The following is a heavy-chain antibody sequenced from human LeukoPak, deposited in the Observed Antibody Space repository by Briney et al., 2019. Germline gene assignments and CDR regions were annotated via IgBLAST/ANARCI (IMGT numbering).Heavy chain of an antibody. CDR3: ARGGYYDSSGYYLFDY. J-gene: IGHJ4*02. CDR2: MNPNSGNT. V-gene: IGHV1-8*03. D-gene: IGHD3-22*01. CDR1: GYTFTSYD. Sequence: ASVKVSCKASGYTFTSYDINWVRQATGQGLEWMGWMNPNSGNTGYAQKFQGRITITRNTSISTAYMELSSLRSEDTAVYYCARGGYYDSSGYYLFDYWGQGTLVTVSS.